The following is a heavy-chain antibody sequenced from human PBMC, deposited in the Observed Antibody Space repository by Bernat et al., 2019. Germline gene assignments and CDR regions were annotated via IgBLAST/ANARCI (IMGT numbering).Heavy chain of an antibody. D-gene: IGHD3-10*01. CDR1: GFTFSSYW. V-gene: IGHV3-7*03. CDR2: IKQDGSEK. Sequence: EVQLVESGGGLVQPGGSLRLSCAASGFTFSSYWMSWVRQAPGKGLEWVANIKQDGSEKYYVDSVKGRFTISRDNAKNSLYLQMNSLRAEDTAVYYCERAQSSYGAGSYIDYWGQGTLVTVSS. CDR3: ERAQSSYGAGSYIDY. J-gene: IGHJ4*02.